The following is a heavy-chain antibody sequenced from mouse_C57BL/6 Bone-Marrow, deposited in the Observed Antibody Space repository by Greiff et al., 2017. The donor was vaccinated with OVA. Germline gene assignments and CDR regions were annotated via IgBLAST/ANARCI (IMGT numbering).Heavy chain of an antibody. CDR3: ARIYYGIWFAY. D-gene: IGHD2-1*01. CDR1: GYTFTDYY. Sequence: VQLQQSGPELVKPGASVKISCKASGYTFTDYYMNWVKQSHGKSLEWIGDINPNNGGTSYNQKFKGKATLTVDKSSSTAYMELRSLTSEDSAVYYCARIYYGIWFAYWGQGTLVTVSA. CDR2: INPNNGGT. V-gene: IGHV1-26*01. J-gene: IGHJ3*01.